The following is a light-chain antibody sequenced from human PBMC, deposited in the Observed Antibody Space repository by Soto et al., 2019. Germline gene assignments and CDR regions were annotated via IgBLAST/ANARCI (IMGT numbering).Light chain of an antibody. CDR3: QHYVTWPLT. CDR1: QRLSSN. J-gene: IGKJ4*01. CDR2: GAS. V-gene: IGKV3-15*01. Sequence: EIVLTQSPVTLSVSPGERVTLSCRASQRLSSNLAWYQQRPGQAPRLLIYGASIRATDIPARFIGSGSGTEFTLTISSLQSEDFAVYYCQHYVTWPLTFGGGTKVESK.